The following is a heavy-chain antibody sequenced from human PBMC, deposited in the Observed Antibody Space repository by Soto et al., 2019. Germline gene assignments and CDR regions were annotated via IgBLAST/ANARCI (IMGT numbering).Heavy chain of an antibody. V-gene: IGHV4-34*01. CDR2: INHSGST. Sequence: QVQLQQWGAGLLKPSETLSLTCAVYGGSFSGYYWSWIRQPPGKGLEWIGEINHSGSTNYNPSLKGRIPISIDTSKNQFSLKLSSGTAAETAVYYCARGGGGYCSSTSCFHYYYYYGMDVWGQGTTVTVSS. D-gene: IGHD2-2*01. J-gene: IGHJ6*02. CDR3: ARGGGGYCSSTSCFHYYYYYGMDV. CDR1: GGSFSGYY.